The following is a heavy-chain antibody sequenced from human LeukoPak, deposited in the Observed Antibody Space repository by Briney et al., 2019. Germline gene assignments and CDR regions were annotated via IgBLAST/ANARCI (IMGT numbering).Heavy chain of an antibody. CDR2: ISYDGSGQ. CDR1: GFTFSSYG. CDR3: ATLYGDRGDY. D-gene: IGHD4-17*01. J-gene: IGHJ4*02. Sequence: GRSLRLSCAASGFTFSSYGMHWVRQAPCKGLECLSVISYDGSGQYYADSVRGRFTISRDNSKNTLYLQMNSLRAEDTAVYYCATLYGDRGDYWGQGTLVTVSS. V-gene: IGHV3-30*03.